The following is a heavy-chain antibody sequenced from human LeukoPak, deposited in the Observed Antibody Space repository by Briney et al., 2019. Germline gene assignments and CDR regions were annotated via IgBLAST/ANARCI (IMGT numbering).Heavy chain of an antibody. CDR1: GFTFNSYW. CDR3: ARRGITISGVLVYHYSGLDV. J-gene: IGHJ6*02. V-gene: IGHV3-7*02. CDR2: IKDDGSEK. D-gene: IGHD3-3*01. Sequence: PGGSLRLSCAASGFTFNSYWMTWVRQAPGKGLEWVASIKDDGSEKHFLDSVNGRFAISRDNAKNSLYLQMSSLRAEDTAVYYCARRGITISGVLVYHYSGLDVWGQGTTVTVSS.